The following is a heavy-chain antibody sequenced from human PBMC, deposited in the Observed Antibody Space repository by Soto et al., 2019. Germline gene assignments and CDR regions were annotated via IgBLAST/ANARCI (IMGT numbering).Heavy chain of an antibody. CDR1: GYTFTSYY. J-gene: IGHJ4*02. Sequence: GASVKVSCKASGYTFTSYYMHWVRQAPGQGLEWMGIINPSGGSTSYAQKFQGRVTMTRDTSTSTVYMELSSLRSEDTAVYYCARRIARYYDFWSGYLAVPDYFDCWGQGTLVTVSS. CDR2: INPSGGST. V-gene: IGHV1-46*01. CDR3: ARRIARYYDFWSGYLAVPDYFDC. D-gene: IGHD3-3*01.